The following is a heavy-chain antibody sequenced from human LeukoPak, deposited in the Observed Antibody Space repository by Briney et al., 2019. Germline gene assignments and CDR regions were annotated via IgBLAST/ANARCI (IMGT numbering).Heavy chain of an antibody. CDR3: AKDMGHYMDV. D-gene: IGHD3-10*01. CDR2: IWYDGSNK. V-gene: IGHV3-33*06. CDR1: GFTFSDYY. Sequence: GGSLRLSCAASGFTFSDYYMSWIRQAPGKGLEWVAVIWYDGSNKYYADSVKGRFTISRDNSKNTLYLQMNSLRAEDTAVYYCAKDMGHYMDVWGKGTTVTVSS. J-gene: IGHJ6*03.